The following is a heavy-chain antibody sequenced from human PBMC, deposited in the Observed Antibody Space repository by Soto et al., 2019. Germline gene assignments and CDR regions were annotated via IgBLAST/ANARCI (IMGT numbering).Heavy chain of an antibody. J-gene: IGHJ3*02. CDR2: IVVGSGNT. CDR3: AADLYCSGGSCYSHAFDI. Sequence: TPAKVSCKASGFTITSSAMQWLRQEHEQRLEWIGWIVVGSGNTNYAQKFQERVTITRDMSTSTAYMELSSLRSEDTAVYYCAADLYCSGGSCYSHAFDIWGQGTMVTVSS. CDR1: GFTITSSA. D-gene: IGHD2-15*01. V-gene: IGHV1-58*02.